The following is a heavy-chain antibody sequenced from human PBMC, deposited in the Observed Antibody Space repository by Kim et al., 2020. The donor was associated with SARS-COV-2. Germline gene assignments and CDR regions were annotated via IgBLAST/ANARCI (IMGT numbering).Heavy chain of an antibody. Sequence: GGSLRLSCAASGFTFSSYEMNWVRQAPGKGLEWVSYISSSGSTIYYADSVKGRFTISRDNAKNSLYLQMNSLRAEDTAVYYCPRDYTGWGDYWGQGTLVTVSS. D-gene: IGHD2-8*02. CDR2: ISSSGSTI. CDR3: PRDYTGWGDY. J-gene: IGHJ4*02. V-gene: IGHV3-48*03. CDR1: GFTFSSYE.